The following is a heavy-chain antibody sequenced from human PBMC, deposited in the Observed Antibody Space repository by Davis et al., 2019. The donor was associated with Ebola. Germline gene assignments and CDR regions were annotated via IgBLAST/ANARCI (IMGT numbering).Heavy chain of an antibody. V-gene: IGHV1-2*04. CDR1: GYTFTGYY. CDR3: ARDRFLNWFDP. D-gene: IGHD3-3*01. J-gene: IGHJ5*02. Sequence: AASVKVSCKASGYTFTGYYMHWVRQAPGQGLEWMGWINPNSGGTNYAQKFQGWVTMTRDTSISTAYMELSRLRSDDTAVYYCARDRFLNWFDPWGQGTLVTVSS. CDR2: INPNSGGT.